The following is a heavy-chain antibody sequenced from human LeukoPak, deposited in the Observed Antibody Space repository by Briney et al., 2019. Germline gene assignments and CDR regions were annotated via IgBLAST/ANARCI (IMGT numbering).Heavy chain of an antibody. Sequence: KPSETLSLTCTVSGGSISSSSYYWGWIRQPPGKGLEWIGSIYYSGSTYYNPSLKSRVTISVDTSKNQFSLKLSSVTAADTAVYYCAREEINYYDSSGYYPDAFDIWGQGTMVTVSS. J-gene: IGHJ3*02. CDR2: IYYSGST. D-gene: IGHD3-22*01. CDR3: AREEINYYDSSGYYPDAFDI. CDR1: GGSISSSSYY. V-gene: IGHV4-39*07.